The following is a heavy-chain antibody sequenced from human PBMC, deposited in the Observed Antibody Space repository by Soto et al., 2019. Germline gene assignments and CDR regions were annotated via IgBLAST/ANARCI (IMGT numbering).Heavy chain of an antibody. CDR2: IYYSGST. Sequence: SETLSLTCTVSGGSVSSGTYYWTWIRQPPGKGLEWIGYIYYSGSTNYNPSLKSRVTISVDTSKNQFSLKLSSVTAPDTAVYYWAGGGVKAVAGTFDYWGQGTLVTVSS. J-gene: IGHJ4*02. CDR1: GGSVSSGTYY. V-gene: IGHV4-61*01. CDR3: AGGGVKAVAGTFDY. D-gene: IGHD6-19*01.